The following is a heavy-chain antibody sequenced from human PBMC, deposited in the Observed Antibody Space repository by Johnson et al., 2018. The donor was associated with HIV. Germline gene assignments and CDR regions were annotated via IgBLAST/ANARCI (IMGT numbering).Heavy chain of an antibody. D-gene: IGHD2-21*01. CDR3: SRPRRLFEGHDAFDI. CDR2: IKQDGSET. J-gene: IGHJ3*02. Sequence: VQLVESGGGLVQPGGSLRLSCAGSGFTFSDYWMKWVRQAPGKGLEWVAKIKQDGSETYYVDSVKGRFTISRDNAKNTLYLQLNSLRAEDTAVYYCSRPRRLFEGHDAFDIWGPGTMVTVSS. CDR1: GFTFSDYW. V-gene: IGHV3-7*04.